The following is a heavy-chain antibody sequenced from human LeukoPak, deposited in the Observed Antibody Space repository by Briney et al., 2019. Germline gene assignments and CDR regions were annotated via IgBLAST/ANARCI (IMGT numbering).Heavy chain of an antibody. CDR2: IDPDGNT. D-gene: IGHD2/OR15-2a*01. J-gene: IGHJ3*02. V-gene: IGHV3-74*01. CDR1: GLTFSTYW. Sequence: GGSLRLSCSASGLTFSTYWMHWVRQAPGKGLVWVSRIDPDGNTVYADSVRGRFTVSRDNAKNTMYLQMNRLRVEDTALYYCASFRNTDIWGQGTMVTVSP. CDR3: ASFRNTDI.